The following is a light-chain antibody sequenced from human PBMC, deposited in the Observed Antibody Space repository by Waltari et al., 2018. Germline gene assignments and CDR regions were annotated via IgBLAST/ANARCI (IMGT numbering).Light chain of an antibody. CDR2: KTS. Sequence: DIQMTQSPSTLSASIGARVTITCRASQNISPWLAWYQQRPGKAPALLIYKTSTLHTGVPSRFSGGGSGTEFTLTINSLQADDFATYYCQQYTFWTWTFGQGTKVELK. J-gene: IGKJ1*01. CDR3: QQYTFWTWT. V-gene: IGKV1-5*03. CDR1: QNISPW.